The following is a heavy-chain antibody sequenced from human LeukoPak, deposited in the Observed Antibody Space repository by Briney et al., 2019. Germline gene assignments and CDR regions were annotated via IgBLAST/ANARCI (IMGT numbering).Heavy chain of an antibody. CDR2: INHSGST. CDR3: ARVHVDTAMLYFDY. D-gene: IGHD5-18*01. Sequence: SETLSLTCAVYGGSFSGYYWSWIRQPPGKGLEWIGEINHSGSTNYNPSLKRRVTISVDTSKNQFSLKLSSVTAADTAVYYCARVHVDTAMLYFDYWGQGTLVTVSS. J-gene: IGHJ4*02. CDR1: GGSFSGYY. V-gene: IGHV4-34*01.